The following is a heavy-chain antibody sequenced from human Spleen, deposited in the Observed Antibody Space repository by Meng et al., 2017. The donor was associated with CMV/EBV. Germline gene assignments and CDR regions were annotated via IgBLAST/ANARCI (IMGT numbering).Heavy chain of an antibody. CDR3: ARVTPIAAFRFGELLSPAGAFDI. CDR2: ISSSGSTI. CDR1: GFTFSDYY. V-gene: IGHV3-11*01. Sequence: GGSLRLSCAASGFTFSDYYMSWIRQAPGKGLEWVSYISSSGSTIYYADSVKGRFTISRDNAKNSLYLQMNSLRAEDTAAYYCARVTPIAAFRFGELLSPAGAFDIWGQGTMVTVSS. D-gene: IGHD3-10*01. J-gene: IGHJ3*02.